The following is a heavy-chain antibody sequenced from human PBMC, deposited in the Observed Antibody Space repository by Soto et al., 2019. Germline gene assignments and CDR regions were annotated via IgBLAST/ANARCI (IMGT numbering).Heavy chain of an antibody. CDR1: GFTFSDYA. CDR3: AKGGRQWLVTSDFNY. J-gene: IGHJ4*02. Sequence: VQLVESGGGVVQPGRSLRLSCAASGFTFSDYAMHWVRQAPGKGMEWVAVVSHDGRNTHYADSVKGRFTMSRDSAQNRFSLEMTSLRAEDTAVYYCAKGGRQWLVTSDFNYRGQGALVTVSS. D-gene: IGHD6-19*01. V-gene: IGHV3-30*18. CDR2: VSHDGRNT.